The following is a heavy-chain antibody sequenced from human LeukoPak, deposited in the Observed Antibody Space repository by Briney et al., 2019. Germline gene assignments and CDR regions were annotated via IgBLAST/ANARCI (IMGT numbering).Heavy chain of an antibody. D-gene: IGHD3-3*01. Sequence: SETLSLTCTVSDGSISISNYYWGWIRQPPGRGLDWIGSIYSSGSTYYSPSLKSRVTISVDTSKNQFSLKLSSVTAADTAMYYCARVAPSTTFRVVTHRIFDYWGQGTLVTVSS. CDR3: ARVAPSTTFRVVTHRIFDY. J-gene: IGHJ4*02. V-gene: IGHV4-39*07. CDR1: DGSISISNYY. CDR2: IYSSGST.